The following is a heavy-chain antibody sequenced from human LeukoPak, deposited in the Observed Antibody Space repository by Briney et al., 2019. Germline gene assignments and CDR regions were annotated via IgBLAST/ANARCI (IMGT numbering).Heavy chain of an antibody. CDR2: ISTGGGST. D-gene: IGHD3-16*01. Sequence: HSGGSLRLSCAASGFTFSSSAMSWVRQAPGKRLEWVSTISTGGGSTYYADSVKGRFTISRDNSMNTLYLQMNSLRAEDTALYYCAKDWGHNWGQGTLVTVSS. J-gene: IGHJ4*02. V-gene: IGHV3-23*01. CDR3: AKDWGHN. CDR1: GFTFSSSA.